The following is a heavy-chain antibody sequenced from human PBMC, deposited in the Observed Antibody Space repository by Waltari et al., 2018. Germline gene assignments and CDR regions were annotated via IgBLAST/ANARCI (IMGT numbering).Heavy chain of an antibody. Sequence: QVQLVQSGAEVKKPGSSVKVSCKASGGTFSSYAISWVRQATGQGLEWMGGYSPIFGTANYEQKFQGRVTITTDESTSTAYMELSSLRSEDTAVYYCARSHIVATIVDWYFDLWGRGTLVTVSS. V-gene: IGHV1-69*05. CDR2: YSPIFGTA. CDR3: ARSHIVATIVDWYFDL. J-gene: IGHJ2*01. D-gene: IGHD5-12*01. CDR1: GGTFSSYA.